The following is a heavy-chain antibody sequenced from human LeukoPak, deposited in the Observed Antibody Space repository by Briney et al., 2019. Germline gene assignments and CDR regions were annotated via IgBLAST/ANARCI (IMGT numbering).Heavy chain of an antibody. V-gene: IGHV1-8*02. CDR1: GYTFTSYG. CDR2: MNPNSANT. D-gene: IGHD6-25*01. J-gene: IGHJ5*02. CDR3: ARVPSGGNKFDP. Sequence: ASVKVSCKASGYTFTSYGISWVRQAPGQGLEWMGWMNPNSANTGYAQKFQGRVTMTRNTSISTAYMELRSLGSEDTAVYYCARVPSGGNKFDPWGQGTLVTVSS.